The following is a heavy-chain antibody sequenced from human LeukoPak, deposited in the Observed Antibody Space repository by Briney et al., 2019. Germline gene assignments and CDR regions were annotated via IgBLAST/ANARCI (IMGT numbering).Heavy chain of an antibody. Sequence: PGGSLRLSCAASGFTFSSYSMNWVRQAPGKGLEWVSSISSSSSYIYYADSVKGRFTISRDNAKNSLYLQMNSLRAEDTAVYYCARDRSLGSYWFDPWGQGTLVTVSS. V-gene: IGHV3-21*01. CDR2: ISSSSSYI. CDR1: GFTFSSYS. J-gene: IGHJ5*02. CDR3: ARDRSLGSYWFDP. D-gene: IGHD3-10*01.